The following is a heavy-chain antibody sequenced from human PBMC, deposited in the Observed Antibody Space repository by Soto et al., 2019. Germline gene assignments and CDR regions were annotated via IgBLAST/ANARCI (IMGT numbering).Heavy chain of an antibody. CDR1: GGSISSSNW. CDR3: ASYSSSWYPPEGMDV. D-gene: IGHD6-13*01. Sequence: SETLSLTCAVSGGSISSSNWWSWVRQPPGKGLEWIGEIYHSGSTNYNPSLKSRVTISVDKSKNQFSLKLSSVTAADTAVYYCASYSSSWYPPEGMDVWGQGTTVT. V-gene: IGHV4-4*02. CDR2: IYHSGST. J-gene: IGHJ6*02.